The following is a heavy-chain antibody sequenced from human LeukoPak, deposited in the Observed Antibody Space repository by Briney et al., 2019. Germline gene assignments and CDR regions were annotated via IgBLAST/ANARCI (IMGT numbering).Heavy chain of an antibody. CDR2: IYTSGST. V-gene: IGHV4-61*02. Sequence: SQTLSLTCTASGGSISSGSCYWRWIRQPAGKGLEWIVRIYTSGSTNYNPSLKSRVTISVDTSKNQFSLKLSSVTAADTAVYYCARDGPSGSFDYWGQGTLVTVSS. D-gene: IGHD3-10*01. CDR1: GGSISSGSCY. CDR3: ARDGPSGSFDY. J-gene: IGHJ4*02.